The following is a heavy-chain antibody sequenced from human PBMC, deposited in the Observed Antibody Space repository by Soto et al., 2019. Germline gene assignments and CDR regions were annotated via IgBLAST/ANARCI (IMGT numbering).Heavy chain of an antibody. Sequence: GGSLRLSCAASGFTFSSYSMNWVRQAPGKGLEWVSSISSSSYIYYADSVKGRFTISRDNAKNSLYLQMNSLRAEDTAVYYCARDRCSSTSCYRNYAFDIWGQGTMVTVSS. D-gene: IGHD2-2*01. V-gene: IGHV3-21*01. J-gene: IGHJ3*02. CDR2: ISSSSYI. CDR1: GFTFSSYS. CDR3: ARDRCSSTSCYRNYAFDI.